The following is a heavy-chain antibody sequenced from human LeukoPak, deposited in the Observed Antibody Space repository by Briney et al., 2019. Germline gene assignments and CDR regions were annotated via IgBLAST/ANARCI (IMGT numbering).Heavy chain of an antibody. J-gene: IGHJ4*02. CDR3: AKGRRYSSSAFDY. Sequence: GGSLRLSCAASGFTFSNYAMTWVRQAPGKGLEWVSAISGRGGSTYYADSVKGRFTISRDNSKNTLYLQMNSLRAEDTAVYYCAKGRRYSSSAFDYWGQGTLVTASS. CDR2: ISGRGGST. CDR1: GFTFSNYA. D-gene: IGHD6-6*01. V-gene: IGHV3-23*01.